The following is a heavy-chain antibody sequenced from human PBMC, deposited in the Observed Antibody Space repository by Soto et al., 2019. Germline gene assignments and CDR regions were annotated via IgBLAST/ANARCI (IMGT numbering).Heavy chain of an antibody. CDR2: IYPGDSDT. D-gene: IGHD3-16*02. J-gene: IGHJ5*02. Sequence: GESLKISCKGSGYSFTSYWTGWVRQMPGKGLEWMGIIYPGDSDTRYSPSFQGQVTISADKSISTAYLQWSSLKASDTAMYYCARHVYDYVWGSYRYRNWFDPWGQGTLVTVSS. CDR3: ARHVYDYVWGSYRYRNWFDP. V-gene: IGHV5-51*01. CDR1: GYSFTSYW.